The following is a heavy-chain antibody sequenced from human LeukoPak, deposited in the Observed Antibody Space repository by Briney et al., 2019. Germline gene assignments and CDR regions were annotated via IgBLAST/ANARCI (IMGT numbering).Heavy chain of an antibody. J-gene: IGHJ4*02. D-gene: IGHD3-22*01. CDR2: IYYSGST. Sequence: NASETLSLTCTVSGGSISSYYWSWIRQPPGKGLEWIGYIYYSGSTNYNPSLKSRVTISVDTSKNQFSLKLSSVTAADTAVYYCARGTYYYDSSGYYYIDYWGQGTLVTVPS. CDR3: ARGTYYYDSSGYYYIDY. CDR1: GGSISSYY. V-gene: IGHV4-59*01.